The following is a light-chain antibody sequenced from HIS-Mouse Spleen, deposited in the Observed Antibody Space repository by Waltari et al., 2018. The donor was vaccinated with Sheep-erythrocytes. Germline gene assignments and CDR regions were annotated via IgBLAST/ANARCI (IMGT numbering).Light chain of an antibody. CDR2: DVS. V-gene: IGLV2-14*03. Sequence: QSALTQPASVSGSPGQSITISCTGTSSDVGGYNYVSWYQQHPGKAPKLMIYDVSNRPWWVSNGFSGSKSGNTASLTISGLQAEDEADYYCSSYTSSSTLVVFGGGTKLTVL. J-gene: IGLJ2*01. CDR1: SSDVGGYNY. CDR3: SSYTSSSTLVV.